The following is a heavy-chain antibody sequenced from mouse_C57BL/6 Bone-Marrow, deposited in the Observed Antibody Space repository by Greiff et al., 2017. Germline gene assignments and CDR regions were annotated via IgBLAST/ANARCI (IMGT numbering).Heavy chain of an antibody. CDR1: GYTFTSYW. CDR3: ASSGELAPDY. D-gene: IGHD4-1*01. V-gene: IGHV1-61*01. Sequence: QVHVKQPGAELVRPGSSVKLSCKASGYTFTSYWMDWVKQRPGQGLEWIGNIYPSDSETHYNQKFKDKATVTVDKSSSTAYMQLSSLTSEDSAVYNCASSGELAPDYGCQGTTLTVSS. J-gene: IGHJ2*01. CDR2: IYPSDSET.